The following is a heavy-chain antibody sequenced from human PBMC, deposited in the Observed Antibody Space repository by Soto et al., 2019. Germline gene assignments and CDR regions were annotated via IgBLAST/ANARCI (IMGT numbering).Heavy chain of an antibody. V-gene: IGHV3-74*01. CDR1: AFTFKNHW. CDR2: INGDGSFT. CDR3: AREWLDPYYFDY. Sequence: AGGSLRLSCAASAFTFKNHWMHWVRQVPGKGPVWVSRINGDGSFTSYVDSVKGRFTISRDNAKNSLYLQMNSLRAEDTAVYYCAREWLDPYYFDYWGQGTLVTVSS. D-gene: IGHD6-19*01. J-gene: IGHJ4*02.